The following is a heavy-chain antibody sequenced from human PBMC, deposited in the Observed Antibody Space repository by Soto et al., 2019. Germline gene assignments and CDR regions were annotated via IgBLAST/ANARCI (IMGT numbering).Heavy chain of an antibody. J-gene: IGHJ3*02. CDR3: AREGQYSGTYYSAFDI. D-gene: IGHD1-26*01. CDR1: GFTFSTYS. CDR2: IDTSSSTI. V-gene: IGHV3-48*02. Sequence: GGSLRLSCAASGFTFSTYSINWGRQAPGKGLEWVSYIDTSSSTIYYADSVRGRFTISRDNAKHSLYLQMNSLRDEDTAVYFCAREGQYSGTYYSAFDIWGQGTMVTVSS.